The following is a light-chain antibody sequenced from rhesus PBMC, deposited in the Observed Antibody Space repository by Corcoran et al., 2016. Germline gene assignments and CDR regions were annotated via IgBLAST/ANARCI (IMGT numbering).Light chain of an antibody. CDR2: AAS. CDR1: QGMSTY. Sequence: DIQMTQSPSSLSASVGDRVTITCRASQGMSTYVNWYQQKPGKAPKRLVYAASSLESGVPSRYSGLGSRTDFALTLCSLLPEDFATCYWLPYSSNPPPFGGGTKVEIK. V-gene: IGKV1-43*01. CDR3: LPYSSNPPP. J-gene: IGKJ4*01.